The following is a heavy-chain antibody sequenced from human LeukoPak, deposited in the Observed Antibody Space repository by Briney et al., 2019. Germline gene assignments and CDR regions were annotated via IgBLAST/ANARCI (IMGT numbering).Heavy chain of an antibody. CDR1: GFTFSSYA. Sequence: GGSLRLSCAASGFTFSSYAMSWVRQAPGKGLEWVSAISGSGGSTYYADSVKGRFTISRDNSKNTLYLQMNSLRAEDTAVYYCARAKVVADDYYYYGMDVWGQGTTVTVSS. CDR2: ISGSGGST. D-gene: IGHD5-12*01. V-gene: IGHV3-23*01. CDR3: ARAKVVADDYYYYGMDV. J-gene: IGHJ6*02.